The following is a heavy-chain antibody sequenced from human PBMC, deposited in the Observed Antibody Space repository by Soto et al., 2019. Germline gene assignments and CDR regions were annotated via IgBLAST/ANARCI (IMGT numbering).Heavy chain of an antibody. Sequence: QVQLVQSGAEVKKPGSSVKVSCKASGVTFNTFAISWVRQAPGQGLEWMGGIIPVLGPAFYAQKFQGRVTVTADRSTIRAYLELSSLRSEDTAWYFCVRAAKRYFDYWGQGTLVTVAS. CDR2: IIPVLGPA. V-gene: IGHV1-69*06. J-gene: IGHJ4*02. CDR1: GVTFNTFA. CDR3: VRAAKRYFDY.